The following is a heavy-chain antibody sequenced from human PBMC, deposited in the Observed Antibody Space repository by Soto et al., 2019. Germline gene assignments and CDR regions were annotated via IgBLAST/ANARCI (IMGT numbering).Heavy chain of an antibody. V-gene: IGHV4-61*01. CDR2: IRHSYST. CDR3: ARVPSRKLTADDQGDWIPYYAMDV. Sequence: PSGGLSLICTGSGGFGSSRRSDGRWLRPSPGRGREWIGYIRHSYSTNYSPSLKSRVTISVDTSKNQFSLRLTSVTTPDTAVYYCARVPSRKLTADDQGDWIPYYAMDVWGQGTTVT. D-gene: IGHD1-1*01. J-gene: IGHJ6*02. CDR1: GGFGSSRRSD.